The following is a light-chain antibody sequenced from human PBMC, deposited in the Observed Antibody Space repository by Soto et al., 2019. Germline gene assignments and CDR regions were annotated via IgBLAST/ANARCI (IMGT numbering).Light chain of an antibody. CDR1: ATISIW. V-gene: IGKV1-5*01. CDR3: QHYRSYSSRP. CDR2: DAS. J-gene: IGKJ1*01. Sequence: DIQMTQSPSTLSASVGDRVTITFRASATISIWLAWFQQKPGKAPKLLIYDASTLGSGVQSRFSAYGPGTEFTLAITALQHDDFASYSCQHYRSYSSRPFGQGTELDIK.